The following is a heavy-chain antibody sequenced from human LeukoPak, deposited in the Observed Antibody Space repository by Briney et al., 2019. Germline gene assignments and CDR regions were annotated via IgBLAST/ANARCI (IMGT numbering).Heavy chain of an antibody. Sequence: GGSLRLSCAASGFTFSSYSMNWVRQAPGKGLEWVSYISSSSSTIYYADSVKGRFTISRDNAENSLYLQMNSLRAEDTAVYYCARGVSGDILTGYYRPAFDIWGQGTMVTVSS. CDR3: ARGVSGDILTGYYRPAFDI. CDR1: GFTFSSYS. V-gene: IGHV3-48*04. J-gene: IGHJ3*02. D-gene: IGHD3-9*01. CDR2: ISSSSSTI.